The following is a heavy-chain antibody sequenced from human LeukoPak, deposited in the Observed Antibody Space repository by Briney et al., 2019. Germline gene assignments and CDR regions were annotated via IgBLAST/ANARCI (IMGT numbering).Heavy chain of an antibody. Sequence: GGSLRLSCAASGFTFSSYAMSWVRQAPGKGLEWVSAISGSGGSTYYADSVKGRFTISRDNSKNTLYPQMNSLRAEDTAVYYCAKDLTYSSSWYGYWGQGTLVTVSS. CDR3: AKDLTYSSSWYGY. CDR2: ISGSGGST. CDR1: GFTFSSYA. D-gene: IGHD6-13*01. J-gene: IGHJ4*02. V-gene: IGHV3-23*01.